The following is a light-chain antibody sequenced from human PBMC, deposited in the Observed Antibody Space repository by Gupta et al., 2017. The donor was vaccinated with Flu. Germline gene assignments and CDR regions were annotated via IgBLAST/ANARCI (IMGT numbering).Light chain of an antibody. CDR3: QSYEV. CDR2: EDD. J-gene: IGLJ2*01. V-gene: IGLV6-57*01. Sequence: VSGSPGKTVTISCTRSSGSIVINYVQWYQQRPGPSPKNMIYEDDPRPSGVPDRFSGSIDRSSNSAYLTISGLKTEDEADYYCQSYEVFGGG. CDR1: SGSIVINY.